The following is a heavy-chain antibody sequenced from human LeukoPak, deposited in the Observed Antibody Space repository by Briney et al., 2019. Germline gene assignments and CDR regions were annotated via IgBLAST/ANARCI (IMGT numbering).Heavy chain of an antibody. CDR2: IYYSGST. D-gene: IGHD6-19*01. V-gene: IGHV4-59*01. CDR1: GGSISSYY. CDR3: ARDGSGLYYFDY. Sequence: SETLSLTCTVSGGSISSYYWSWIRQPPGKGLEWIGYIYYSGSTNYNPSLKSRVTISVDTSKNQFSLKLSSVTAAETAVYYCARDGSGLYYFDYWGQGTLVTVSS. J-gene: IGHJ4*02.